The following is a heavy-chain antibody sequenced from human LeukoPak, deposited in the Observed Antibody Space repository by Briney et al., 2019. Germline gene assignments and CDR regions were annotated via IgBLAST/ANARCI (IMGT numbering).Heavy chain of an antibody. CDR3: ARFTPQGYGWGGYNRFDP. CDR1: GGSISSSSYY. CDR2: MYYSGST. Sequence: SETLSLTCTVSGGSISSSSYYWGWLRQPPGKGLEWIGSMYYSGSTYYNPSLKSRVTISVDTSNNQFSLNLTSVTAADTAVYYCARFTPQGYGWGGYNRFDPWGQGALVTVSS. J-gene: IGHJ5*02. D-gene: IGHD5-24*01. V-gene: IGHV4-39*07.